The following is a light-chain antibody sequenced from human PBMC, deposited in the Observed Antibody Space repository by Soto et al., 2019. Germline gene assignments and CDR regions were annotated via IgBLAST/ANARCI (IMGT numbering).Light chain of an antibody. V-gene: IGKV3-15*01. Sequence: EIVMTPSPATLSVSPGERATLSCRASQSVSSNLAWYQQKPGQAPRLLIYGASTRATGIPARFSGSGSGTEFTLTISSLQSEDFAVYYCQQYNKWPPMYTFGQGTKLEIK. J-gene: IGKJ2*01. CDR2: GAS. CDR1: QSVSSN. CDR3: QQYNKWPPMYT.